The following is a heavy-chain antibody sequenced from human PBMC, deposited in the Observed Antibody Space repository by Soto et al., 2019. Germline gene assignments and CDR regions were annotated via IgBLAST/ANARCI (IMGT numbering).Heavy chain of an antibody. CDR3: AREDIVVVPAAKHWYFDL. D-gene: IGHD2-2*01. Sequence: SETLSLTCAVYGGSFSGYYWSWIRQPPGKGLEWIGEINHSGSTNYNPSLKSRVTISGDTSKNQFSLKLSSVTAADTAVYYCAREDIVVVPAAKHWYFDLWGRGTLVTVSS. V-gene: IGHV4-34*01. CDR2: INHSGST. J-gene: IGHJ2*01. CDR1: GGSFSGYY.